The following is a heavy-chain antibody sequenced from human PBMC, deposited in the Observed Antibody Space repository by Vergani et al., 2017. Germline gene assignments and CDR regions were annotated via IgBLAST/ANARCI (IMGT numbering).Heavy chain of an antibody. V-gene: IGHV3-23*01. CDR1: GFTFSSYA. CDR3: AKHNWNFIGAFDI. D-gene: IGHD1-7*01. J-gene: IGHJ3*02. CDR2: ISSSGDNT. Sequence: EVQLLESGGGLVQPGGSLRLSCAASGFTFSSYAMSWVRQAPGKGVEWVSTISSSGDNTYYADSVKGRFTVSRDNSKNTLYLQMNSLRAEDTAVYYCAKHNWNFIGAFDIWGQGTMVTVSS.